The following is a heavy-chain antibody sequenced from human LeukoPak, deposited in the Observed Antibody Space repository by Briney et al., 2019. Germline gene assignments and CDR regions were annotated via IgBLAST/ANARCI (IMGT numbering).Heavy chain of an antibody. Sequence: SQTLSLTCTVSGGSISSGGYYWSWIRQHPGKGLEWIGYIYYSGSTYYNPSLKSRVTISVDTSKNQFSLKLSSVTAADTAVYYCASGRYYDFWSGYPRYYYYYMDVWGKGTTVTVS. CDR1: GGSISSGGYY. D-gene: IGHD3-3*01. V-gene: IGHV4-31*03. CDR2: IYYSGST. CDR3: ASGRYYDFWSGYPRYYYYYMDV. J-gene: IGHJ6*03.